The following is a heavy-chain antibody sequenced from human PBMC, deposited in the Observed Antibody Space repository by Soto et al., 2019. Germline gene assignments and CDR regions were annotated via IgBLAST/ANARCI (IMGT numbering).Heavy chain of an antibody. Sequence: SENLSLTCTVSGGSISSSSYYWGWTRQPPGKGLEWIGSIYYSGSTYYNPSLKSRVTISVDTSKNQFSLKLSSVTAADTAVYYCARDKITGLFDYWGQGTLVTVS. CDR1: GGSISSSSYY. CDR2: IYYSGST. D-gene: IGHD2-8*02. V-gene: IGHV4-39*02. CDR3: ARDKITGLFDY. J-gene: IGHJ4*02.